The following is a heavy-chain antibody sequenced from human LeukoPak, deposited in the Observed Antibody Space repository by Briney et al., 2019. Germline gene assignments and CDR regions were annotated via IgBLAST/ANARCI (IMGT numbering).Heavy chain of an antibody. Sequence: GGSLRLSCAASGFTFSSYEMNWVRQAPGKGLEWVSYISSSGSTIYYADSVKGRFTISRDNPKNSLYLQMNSLRAEDTAVYECARDKGGYYYGLGAFDIWGQGTMVTVSS. D-gene: IGHD3-22*01. J-gene: IGHJ3*02. CDR3: ARDKGGYYYGLGAFDI. V-gene: IGHV3-48*03. CDR2: ISSSGSTI. CDR1: GFTFSSYE.